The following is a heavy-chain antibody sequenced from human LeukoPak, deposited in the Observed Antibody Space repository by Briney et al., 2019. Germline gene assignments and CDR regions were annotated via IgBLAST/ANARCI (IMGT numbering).Heavy chain of an antibody. V-gene: IGHV3-23*01. D-gene: IGHD3-22*01. CDR2: ISGSGGST. Sequence: GGSLRLSCAASGFTFSSYWMSWVRQAPGKGLEWVSAISGSGGSTYYADSVKGRFTISRDNSKNTLYLQMNSLRAEDTAVYYCAKERRMVNYYDSSGLRGGVDYWGQGTLVTVSS. CDR1: GFTFSSYW. J-gene: IGHJ4*02. CDR3: AKERRMVNYYDSSGLRGGVDY.